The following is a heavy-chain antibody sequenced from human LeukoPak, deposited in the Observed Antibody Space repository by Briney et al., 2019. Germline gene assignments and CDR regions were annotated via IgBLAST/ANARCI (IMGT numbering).Heavy chain of an antibody. V-gene: IGHV3-48*03. J-gene: IGHJ4*02. CDR1: EFSINTYE. Sequence: PPGGSLRLSCEASEFSINTYEMNWVRQAPGKGLEWLSHITGSGSTIYYADSVKGRFTISRDNAKNSLYLQMNSLGAEDTAVYYCARSAVTAVWGQGTLVTVSS. D-gene: IGHD4-17*01. CDR2: ITGSGSTI. CDR3: ARSAVTAV.